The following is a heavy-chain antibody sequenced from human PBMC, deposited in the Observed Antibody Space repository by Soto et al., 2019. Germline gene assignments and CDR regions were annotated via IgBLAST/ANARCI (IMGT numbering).Heavy chain of an antibody. CDR2: ISGSGGST. D-gene: IGHD6-19*01. CDR1: GFTFSSYA. Sequence: PGGSMRLSCAASGFTFSSYAMSWVRQAPGKGLEWVSAISGSGGSTYYADSVKGRFTISRDNSKNTLYLQMNSLRAEDTAVYYCAKDPSPHSGGWSSFDYWGQGTLVTVSS. V-gene: IGHV3-23*01. CDR3: AKDPSPHSGGWSSFDY. J-gene: IGHJ4*02.